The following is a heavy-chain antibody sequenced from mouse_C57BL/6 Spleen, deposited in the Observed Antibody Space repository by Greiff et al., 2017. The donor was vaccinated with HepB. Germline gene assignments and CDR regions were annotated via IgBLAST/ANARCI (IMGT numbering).Heavy chain of an antibody. J-gene: IGHJ1*03. CDR3: ARSNWYFDV. Sequence: EVQVVESGGGLVKPGGSLKLSCAASGFTFSDYGMHWVRQAPEKGLEWVAYISSGSSTIYYADTVKGRFTISRDNAKNTLFLQMTSLRSEDTAMYYCARSNWYFDVCGTGTTVTVSS. CDR2: ISSGSSTI. V-gene: IGHV5-17*01. CDR1: GFTFSDYG.